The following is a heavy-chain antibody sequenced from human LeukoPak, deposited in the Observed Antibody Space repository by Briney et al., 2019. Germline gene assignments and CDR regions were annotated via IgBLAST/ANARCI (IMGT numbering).Heavy chain of an antibody. V-gene: IGHV3-23*01. D-gene: IGHD1-26*01. CDR1: GFTFNSYG. CDR2: IRASGGST. Sequence: GGSLRLSCAASGFTFNSYGMSWARQAPGKGLEWVSAIRASGGSTYYADSVKGRFTISRDNSKNTLYPQMNGLSADDTAVYYCAGAATDYYYYMDVWGKGTTVTISS. J-gene: IGHJ6*03. CDR3: AGAATDYYYYMDV.